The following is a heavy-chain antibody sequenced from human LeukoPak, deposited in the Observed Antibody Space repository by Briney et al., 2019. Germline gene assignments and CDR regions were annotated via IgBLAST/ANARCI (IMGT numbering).Heavy chain of an antibody. CDR3: ARAGEMNWFDP. Sequence: GASVKVSCKASGGTFSSYAISWVRQAPGQGLEWMGRIIPIFDIANYAQKFQGRVTITADKSTSTAYMELSSLRSEDTAVYYCARAGEMNWFDPWGQGTLVTVSS. CDR2: IIPIFDIA. D-gene: IGHD5-24*01. V-gene: IGHV1-69*04. J-gene: IGHJ5*02. CDR1: GGTFSSYA.